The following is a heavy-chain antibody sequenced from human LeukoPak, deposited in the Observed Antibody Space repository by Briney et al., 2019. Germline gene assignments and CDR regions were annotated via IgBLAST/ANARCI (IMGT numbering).Heavy chain of an antibody. Sequence: GGSLRLSCAASGFTFSSYEMNWVRQAPGKGLEWVSYISSSGSIIYYADSVKGRFAISRDNAKNSLYLQMNSLRAEDTAVYYCARESPWYSSRFDYWGQGTLVTVSS. J-gene: IGHJ4*02. CDR1: GFTFSSYE. CDR2: ISSSGSII. CDR3: ARESPWYSSRFDY. D-gene: IGHD6-13*01. V-gene: IGHV3-48*03.